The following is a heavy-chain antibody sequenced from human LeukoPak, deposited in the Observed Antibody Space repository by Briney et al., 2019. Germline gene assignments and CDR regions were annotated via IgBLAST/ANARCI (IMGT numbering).Heavy chain of an antibody. J-gene: IGHJ4*02. D-gene: IGHD5-12*01. CDR1: GGSISSYS. CDR3: VSSSGGYVLDY. Sequence: PSETLSLTCTVSGGSISSYSWNWIRQSPGKGREWIGRVYHSGSINYNPSLKSRVTISVDTSKNQFSLNLSSVTAADTAVYYWVSSSGGYVLDYWGQGTQVIVSS. CDR2: VYHSGSI. V-gene: IGHV4-59*01.